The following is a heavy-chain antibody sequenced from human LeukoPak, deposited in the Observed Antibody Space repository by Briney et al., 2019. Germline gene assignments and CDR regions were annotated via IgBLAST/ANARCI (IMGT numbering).Heavy chain of an antibody. J-gene: IGHJ4*02. D-gene: IGHD3-3*01. CDR2: IYTSGST. V-gene: IGHV4-4*07. CDR3: ARRNDFWSGYPFDY. Sequence: PSETLSLTCTVSGGSISSYYWSWIRQPAGKGLEWIGRIYTSGSTNYNPSLKSRVTISVDTSKNQFSLKLSSVTAADTAVYYCARRNDFWSGYPFDYWGQGTLVTVSS. CDR1: GGSISSYY.